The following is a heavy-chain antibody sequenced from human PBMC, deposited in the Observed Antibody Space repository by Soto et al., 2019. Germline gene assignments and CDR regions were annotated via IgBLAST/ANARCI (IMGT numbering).Heavy chain of an antibody. V-gene: IGHV3-30*18. Sequence: PGGSLRLSCAASGFTFSSYGMHWVRQAPGKGLEWVAVISYDGSNKYYADSVKGRFTISRDNSKNTLYLQMNSLRAEDTAVYYCAKPNYYDSSGYPASAFDIWGQGTMVTVSS. CDR3: AKPNYYDSSGYPASAFDI. CDR1: GFTFSSYG. J-gene: IGHJ3*02. CDR2: ISYDGSNK. D-gene: IGHD3-22*01.